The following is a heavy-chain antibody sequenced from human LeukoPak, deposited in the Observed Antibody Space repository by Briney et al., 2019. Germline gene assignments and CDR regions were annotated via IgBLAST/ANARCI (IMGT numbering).Heavy chain of an antibody. D-gene: IGHD5-12*01. CDR1: KYTFTASY. CDR3: ARHSGEQWLSHFDY. Sequence: GASVKVSCEASKYTFTASYIHWVRQAPGQGLEWMGWIHPNTGTTNFAQKFQGRVALTRDASITTAYMDLSSLRSDDTAMYYCARHSGEQWLSHFDYWGQGTLVTVSS. V-gene: IGHV1-2*02. CDR2: IHPNTGTT. J-gene: IGHJ4*02.